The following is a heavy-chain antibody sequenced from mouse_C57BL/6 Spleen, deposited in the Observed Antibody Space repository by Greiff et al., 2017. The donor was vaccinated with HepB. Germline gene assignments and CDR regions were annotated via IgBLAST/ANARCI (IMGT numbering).Heavy chain of an antibody. CDR3: ARYGYDYVDY. CDR2: IYPGDGDT. CDR1: GYAFSSSW. Sequence: VQLQQSGPELVKPGASVKISCKASGYAFSSSWMNWVKQRPGKGLEWIGRIYPGDGDTNYNGKFKGKATLTADKSSSTAYMQLSSLTSEDSAVYFCARYGYDYVDYWGQGTTLTVSS. D-gene: IGHD2-2*01. J-gene: IGHJ2*01. V-gene: IGHV1-82*01.